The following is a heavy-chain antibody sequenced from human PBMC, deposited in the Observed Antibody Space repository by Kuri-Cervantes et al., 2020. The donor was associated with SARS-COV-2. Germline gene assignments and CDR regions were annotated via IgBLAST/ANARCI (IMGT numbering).Heavy chain of an antibody. D-gene: IGHD6-6*01. CDR2: IYYSGST. V-gene: IGHV4-39*01. Sequence: SETLSLTCTVSGGSISSSSYYWGWIRQPPGKGLEWIGSIYYSGSTYYNPSLKSRVTIPVDTSKNQFSLKLSSVTAADTAVYYCARSLQPVRFDYWGQGTLVTVSS. CDR3: ARSLQPVRFDY. CDR1: GGSISSSSYY. J-gene: IGHJ4*02.